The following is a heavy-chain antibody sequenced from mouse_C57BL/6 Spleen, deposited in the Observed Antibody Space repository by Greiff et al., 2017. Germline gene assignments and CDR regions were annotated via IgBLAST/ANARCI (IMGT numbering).Heavy chain of an antibody. CDR2: IDPSDSYT. CDR3: ARYYGSSYDD. D-gene: IGHD1-1*01. Sequence: QVQLQQPGAELVMPGASVKLSCKASGYTFTSYWMHWVKQRPGQGLEWIGEIDPSDSYTNYNQKFKGKSTLTVDKSSSTAYMQLSSLTSEDSAVYYCARYYGSSYDDWGQGTLVTVSA. CDR1: GYTFTSYW. J-gene: IGHJ3*01. V-gene: IGHV1-69*01.